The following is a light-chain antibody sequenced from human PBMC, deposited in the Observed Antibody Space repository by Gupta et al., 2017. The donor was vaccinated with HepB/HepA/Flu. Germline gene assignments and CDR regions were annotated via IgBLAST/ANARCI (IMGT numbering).Light chain of an antibody. V-gene: IGLV2-14*01. J-gene: IGLJ1*01. Sequence: QSALTQPASVSGSPGQSITISCTGTSSDVGGYNYVSWYQQQPGKAPQLMIYDVSNRPSGVSNRLSGSKSGNTASLTISGLQAEDEADYYCSSYTSSSTLGGYVFGTGTKVTVL. CDR1: SSDVGGYNY. CDR2: DVS. CDR3: SSYTSSSTLGGYV.